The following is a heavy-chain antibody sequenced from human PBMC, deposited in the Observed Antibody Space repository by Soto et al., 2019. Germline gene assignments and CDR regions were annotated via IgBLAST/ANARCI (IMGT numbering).Heavy chain of an antibody. CDR1: GFIFSRFW. D-gene: IGHD3-3*01. CDR2: IDNDGRST. Sequence: EVQLVESGGGLVQPGGSLRLSCAASGFIFSRFWMHWVRQALGKGLVWVSRIDNDGRSTIYADSVRGRFTISRDNAKNTLYLQMNSLRAEDTAVYYCARDDFLEWQGVWGQGTTVTVSS. J-gene: IGHJ6*02. CDR3: ARDDFLEWQGV. V-gene: IGHV3-74*01.